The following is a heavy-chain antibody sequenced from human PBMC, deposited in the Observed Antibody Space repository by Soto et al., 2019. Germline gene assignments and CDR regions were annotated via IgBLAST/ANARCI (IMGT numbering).Heavy chain of an antibody. V-gene: IGHV1-3*01. CDR2: INAGNGNT. Sequence: ASVKVSCKASGYTFTSYAMHWVRQAPGQRLEWMGWINAGNGNTKYSQKFQARVTITRDTSASTAYMELSSLISEDTAVYYCARAGEDCSTTTCYMIDYWGQGTLVTVSS. CDR3: ARAGEDCSTTTCYMIDY. CDR1: GYTFTSYA. J-gene: IGHJ4*02. D-gene: IGHD2-2*02.